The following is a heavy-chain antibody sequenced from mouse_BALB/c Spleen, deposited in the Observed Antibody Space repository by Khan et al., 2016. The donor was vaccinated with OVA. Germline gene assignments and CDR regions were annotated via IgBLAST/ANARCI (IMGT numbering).Heavy chain of an antibody. CDR3: ARTARIKY. J-gene: IGHJ2*01. Sequence: EVQLQESGPGLAKPSQSLSLTCTVTGYSITSGYGWNWIRQFPGNKLEWMGYISYSGSTNYNPSLKNRISITRDKSKNQFFLQLNSVTTGDTATYYCARTARIKYWGQGTTLTVSS. CDR1: GYSITSGYG. D-gene: IGHD1-2*01. V-gene: IGHV3-2*02. CDR2: ISYSGST.